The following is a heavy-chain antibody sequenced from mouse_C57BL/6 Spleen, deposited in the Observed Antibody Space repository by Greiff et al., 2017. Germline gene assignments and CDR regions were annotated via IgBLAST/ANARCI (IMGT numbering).Heavy chain of an antibody. CDR2: ISSGSSTI. CDR1: GFTFSDYG. D-gene: IGHD1-1*01. J-gene: IGHJ3*01. V-gene: IGHV5-17*01. CDR3: ARAYYGSSAWFAY. Sequence: EVKLVESGGCLVKPGGSLKLSCAASGFTFSDYGMHWVRQAPEKGLEWVAYISSGSSTIYYADTVKGRFTISRDNAKNTLFLQMTSLRSEDTAMYYCARAYYGSSAWFAYWGQGTLVTVSA.